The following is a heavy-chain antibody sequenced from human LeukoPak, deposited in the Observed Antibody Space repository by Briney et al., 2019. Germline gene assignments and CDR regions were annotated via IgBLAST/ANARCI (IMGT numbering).Heavy chain of an antibody. CDR3: ASGKSMGGHYNYDSSWAY. V-gene: IGHV3-66*02. CDR2: IYSGGST. D-gene: IGHD3-22*01. J-gene: IGHJ4*02. Sequence: GGSLRLSCAASGFTVSSNYMSWVRQAPGKGLEWVSVIYSGGSTYHADSVKGRFTISRDNSKNTLYLQMNSLRAEDTAVYYCASGKSMGGHYNYDSSWAYWGQGTLVTVSS. CDR1: GFTVSSNY.